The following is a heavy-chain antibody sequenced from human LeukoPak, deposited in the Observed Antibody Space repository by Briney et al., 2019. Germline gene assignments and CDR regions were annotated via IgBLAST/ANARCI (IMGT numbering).Heavy chain of an antibody. CDR3: ARLWFGRYYFDH. Sequence: RGSLRLSCAASGFTVSSNFLSWVRQAPGKGLEWVSVIYSGGNTYYADSVKGRFTISRDNSKNTLYLQMNSLRAEDTAVYYCARLWFGRYYFDHWGQGTQVTVSS. CDR2: IYSGGNT. CDR1: GFTVSSNF. J-gene: IGHJ4*02. V-gene: IGHV3-53*01. D-gene: IGHD3-10*01.